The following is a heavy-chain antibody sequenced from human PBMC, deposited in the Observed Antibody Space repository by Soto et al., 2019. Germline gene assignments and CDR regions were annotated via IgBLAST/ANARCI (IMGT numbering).Heavy chain of an antibody. Sequence: EVQLVESGGGLVQPGGSLRLSCAASGFTFSSYSMNWDRQAPGKGLEWVSYISSSSSIIYYADSVKGRFTISRDKAKNSVYLQMNSLRDEDTAVYYCARGSGSTSRGVYYYGMDVWGQGTTVTVSS. J-gene: IGHJ6*02. V-gene: IGHV3-48*02. D-gene: IGHD2-2*01. CDR2: ISSSSSII. CDR1: GFTFSSYS. CDR3: ARGSGSTSRGVYYYGMDV.